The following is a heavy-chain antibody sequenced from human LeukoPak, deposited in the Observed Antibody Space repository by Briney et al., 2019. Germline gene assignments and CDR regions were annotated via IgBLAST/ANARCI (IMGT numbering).Heavy chain of an antibody. CDR3: ARDKIVGPTTLDY. J-gene: IGHJ4*02. V-gene: IGHV3-7*01. CDR2: IKQDGYEK. Sequence: GGSLRLSCAASGFTFSGYWMSWVRQTPEKGLEWVANIKQDGYEKYYVDSVKGRFTISRDNAKNSLYLQMNSLRADDTAIYYRARDKIVGPTTLDYWGQGAPVTVSS. D-gene: IGHD1-26*01. CDR1: GFTFSGYW.